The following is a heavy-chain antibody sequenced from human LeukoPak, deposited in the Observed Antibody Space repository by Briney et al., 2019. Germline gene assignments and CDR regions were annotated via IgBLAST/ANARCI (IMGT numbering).Heavy chain of an antibody. Sequence: TGGPLRLSCAASGFTFSNHEMNWVRQAPGKGPEWLSYISSSGGTIYYADSVKGRFTISRDNARNSLYLQMNSPRAEDTAVYYCARPYGGQGYWGQGTLVTVSS. J-gene: IGHJ4*02. V-gene: IGHV3-48*03. CDR3: ARPYGGQGY. D-gene: IGHD4-23*01. CDR1: GFTFSNHE. CDR2: ISSSGGTI.